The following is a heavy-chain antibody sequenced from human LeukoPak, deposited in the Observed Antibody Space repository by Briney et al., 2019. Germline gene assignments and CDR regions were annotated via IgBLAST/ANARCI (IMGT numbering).Heavy chain of an antibody. CDR2: ISSSSSYI. CDR1: GFAFSSYA. V-gene: IGHV3-21*01. J-gene: IGHJ4*02. Sequence: GGSLRLSRAASGFAFSSYAMSWVRQAPGKGLEWVSSISSSSSYIYYADSVKGRFTISRDNAKSSLYLQMNSLRAEDTAVYYCAREELLWFGAPDHWGQGTLVTVSS. D-gene: IGHD3-10*01. CDR3: AREELLWFGAPDH.